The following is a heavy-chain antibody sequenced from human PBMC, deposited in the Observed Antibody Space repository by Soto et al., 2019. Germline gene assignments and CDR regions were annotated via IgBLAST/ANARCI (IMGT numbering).Heavy chain of an antibody. Sequence: GGSLRLSCAASGFTFSSYGMHWVRQAPGKGLEWVAVIWYDGSNKYYADSVKGRFTISRDNSKNTLYLQMNSLRAEDTAVYYCAREAYSYGIDYWGQGTLVTVSS. J-gene: IGHJ4*02. D-gene: IGHD5-18*01. V-gene: IGHV3-33*01. CDR2: IWYDGSNK. CDR3: AREAYSYGIDY. CDR1: GFTFSSYG.